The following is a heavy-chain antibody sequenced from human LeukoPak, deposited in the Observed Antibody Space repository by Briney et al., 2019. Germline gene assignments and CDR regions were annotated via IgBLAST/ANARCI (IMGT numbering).Heavy chain of an antibody. CDR2: IYYSGST. CDR3: ARLGIADYDILTGYYQGGTFDY. CDR1: GGSISSSSYY. D-gene: IGHD3-9*01. V-gene: IGHV4-39*01. J-gene: IGHJ4*02. Sequence: SETLSLTXTVSGGSISSSSYYWGWIRQPPGKGLEWIGSIYYSGSTYYNPSLKSRVTISVDTSKNQFSLKLSSVTAADTAVYYCARLGIADYDILTGYYQGGTFDYWGQGTLVTVSS.